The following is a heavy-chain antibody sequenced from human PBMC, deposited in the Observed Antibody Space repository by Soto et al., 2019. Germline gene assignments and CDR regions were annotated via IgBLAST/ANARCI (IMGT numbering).Heavy chain of an antibody. J-gene: IGHJ4*02. Sequence: GGSLRLSCAASGFTFSSYAMSWVRQAPGKGLEWVSAISGSGGSTYYADSVKGRFTISRDNSKNTLYLQMNSLRAEETADYYCAKDKLRRYSSSWSLWELLPFDYWGQGTLVTVSS. CDR3: AKDKLRRYSSSWSLWELLPFDY. CDR1: GFTFSSYA. V-gene: IGHV3-23*01. CDR2: ISGSGGST. D-gene: IGHD6-13*01.